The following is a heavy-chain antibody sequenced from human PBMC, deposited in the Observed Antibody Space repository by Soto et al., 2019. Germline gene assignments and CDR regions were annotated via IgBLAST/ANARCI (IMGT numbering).Heavy chain of an antibody. CDR3: ARQRLLRLKPDFDI. J-gene: IGHJ4*02. D-gene: IGHD2-21*02. Sequence: KTSETLSLTCAVSGGSTSDKSYFWGWVRQSPGKGLEWIGSMYYSGSSYYNPSLKSRVAISVDTSKNQFSLKLRSVTAADTAVYFCARQRLLRLKPDFDIWGQGTQVTVSS. CDR2: MYYSGSS. V-gene: IGHV4-39*01. CDR1: GGSTSDKSYF.